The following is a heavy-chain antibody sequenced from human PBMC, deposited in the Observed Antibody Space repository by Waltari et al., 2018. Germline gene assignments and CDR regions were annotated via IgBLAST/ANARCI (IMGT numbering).Heavy chain of an antibody. J-gene: IGHJ4*02. CDR3: AKENRNVENDY. CDR1: GFTFSSYA. Sequence: EVQLLESGGGLVQPGGSLRLSCAASGFTFSSYAMSWVRQAPGKGLDWVSVIYSGVSTYYADSVKGRFTISRDKSKNTLYLQMNSLRAEDTAVYYCAKENRNVENDYWGQGTLVTVSS. V-gene: IGHV3-23*03. CDR2: IYSGVST.